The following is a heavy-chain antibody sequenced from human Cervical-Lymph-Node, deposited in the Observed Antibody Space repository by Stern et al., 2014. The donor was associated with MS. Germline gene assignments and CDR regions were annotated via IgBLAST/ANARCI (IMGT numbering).Heavy chain of an antibody. CDR1: GFSLTTSGVG. D-gene: IGHD4-17*01. CDR2: IYWDDDK. V-gene: IGHV2-5*02. Sequence: QVTLKESGPTVVKPTQTLTLTCTFSGFSLTTSGVGVGWIRQPPGKALEWLAVIYWDDDKRYSPSLKRRLTITRDTSKNQVVLTMTNVDPVDTATYFCAHWTTVLYFDYWGQGTLVTVSS. CDR3: AHWTTVLYFDY. J-gene: IGHJ4*02.